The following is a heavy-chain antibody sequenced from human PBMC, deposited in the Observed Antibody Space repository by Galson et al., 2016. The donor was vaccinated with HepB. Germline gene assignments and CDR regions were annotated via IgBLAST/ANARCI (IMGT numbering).Heavy chain of an antibody. Sequence: SVKVSCKVSGYTLSELSMHWVRQAPGKGLEWMGGFDPEDGETIYTRKFKGRVTMTEDTSTDTAYMELSSLRSEDTAVYYCARRPTQARGDPLYYFDYWGQGTLVTVSS. V-gene: IGHV1-24*01. CDR1: GYTLSELS. J-gene: IGHJ4*02. CDR3: ARRPTQARGDPLYYFDY. D-gene: IGHD1-1*01. CDR2: FDPEDGET.